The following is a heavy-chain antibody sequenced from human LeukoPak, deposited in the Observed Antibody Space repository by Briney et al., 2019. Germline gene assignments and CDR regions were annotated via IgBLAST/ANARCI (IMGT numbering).Heavy chain of an antibody. CDR3: ARSGMVATHFLDY. V-gene: IGHV5-51*01. Sequence: GESLNISCKGSGYTFTSYWIGWVRQMPGKGLEWMGITHPGDSDTRYSPSFQGQVTISADTSISTACLQWSSLKASDTAIYYCARSGMVATHFLDYWGQGTLVTVSS. D-gene: IGHD5-12*01. J-gene: IGHJ4*02. CDR2: THPGDSDT. CDR1: GYTFTSYW.